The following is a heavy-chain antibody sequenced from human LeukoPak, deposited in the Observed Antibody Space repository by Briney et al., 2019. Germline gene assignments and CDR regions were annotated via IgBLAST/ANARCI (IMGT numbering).Heavy chain of an antibody. Sequence: GGSLRLSCAAPGFTFSSYSMNWVRQAPGKGLEWVSSISSSSSYIYYADSVKGRFTISRDNAKNSLYLQMNSLRAEDTAVYYCARDYCSGGSCYPYFDYWGQGTLVTVSS. D-gene: IGHD2-15*01. J-gene: IGHJ4*02. V-gene: IGHV3-21*01. CDR1: GFTFSSYS. CDR3: ARDYCSGGSCYPYFDY. CDR2: ISSSSSYI.